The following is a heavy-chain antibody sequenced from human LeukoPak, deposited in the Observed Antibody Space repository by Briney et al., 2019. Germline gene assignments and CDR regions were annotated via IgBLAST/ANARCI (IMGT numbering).Heavy chain of an antibody. CDR3: ARELGIRGGGDY. J-gene: IGHJ4*01. CDR1: GFTFSRYA. Sequence: GGSLRLSCAASGFTFSRYAMTWVRQGPGKGLEWVSAISGSGGSTYYADSVKGRFTISRDNSKNTLYLQMNSLRAEDTAVYYCARELGIRGGGDYWGHGTLVTVSS. D-gene: IGHD7-27*01. CDR2: ISGSGGST. V-gene: IGHV3-23*01.